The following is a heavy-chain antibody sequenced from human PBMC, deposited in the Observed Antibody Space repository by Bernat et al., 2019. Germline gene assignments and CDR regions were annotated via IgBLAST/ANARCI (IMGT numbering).Heavy chain of an antibody. D-gene: IGHD4-11*01. Sequence: QVQLVESGGGVVQPGRSLRLSCAASGFTFSSYAMHWVRQAPGKGLEWVAVISYDGSNKYYADSVKGRFTISRDNSKNTLYLQMNSLRAEDTAVYYCARDPWRTTVTYYYYYGMDVWGQGTTVTVSS. CDR1: GFTFSSYA. CDR3: ARDPWRTTVTYYYYYGMDV. V-gene: IGHV3-30-3*01. CDR2: ISYDGSNK. J-gene: IGHJ6*02.